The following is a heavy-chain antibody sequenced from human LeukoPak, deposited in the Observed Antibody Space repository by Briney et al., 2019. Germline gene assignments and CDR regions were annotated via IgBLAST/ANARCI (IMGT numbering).Heavy chain of an antibody. D-gene: IGHD5-18*01. V-gene: IGHV4-4*02. Sequence: TSETLSLTCAVSGDSISSSNWWSWVRQPPGKGLEWIGQIYHSGSTNYNPSLKSRVTISVDTSKNQFSLKLSSVTAADTAVYYCASFGYSYGFGYWGQGTLVTVSS. CDR1: GDSISSSNW. J-gene: IGHJ4*02. CDR3: ASFGYSYGFGY. CDR2: IYHSGST.